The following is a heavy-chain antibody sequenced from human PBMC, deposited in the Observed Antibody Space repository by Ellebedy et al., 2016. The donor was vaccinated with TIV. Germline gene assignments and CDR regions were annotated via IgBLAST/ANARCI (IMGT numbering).Heavy chain of an antibody. CDR3: ARDPGSWLTDY. J-gene: IGHJ4*02. D-gene: IGHD6-13*01. V-gene: IGHV1-18*04. CDR1: GYTFTTHG. CDR2: VSGYNGNT. Sequence: AASVKVSCKTSGYTFTTHGVSWVRQAPGQGLEWMGWVSGYNGNTQYAQKFQGRVTMNTDTSTTTAYMELRSLRSDDTAVYYCARDPGSWLTDYWGQGTLVTVSS.